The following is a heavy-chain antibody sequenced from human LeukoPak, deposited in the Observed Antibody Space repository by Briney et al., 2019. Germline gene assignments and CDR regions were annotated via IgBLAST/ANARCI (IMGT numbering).Heavy chain of an antibody. V-gene: IGHV3-23*01. CDR3: ARKLPYYYYGMDV. Sequence: GGSLRLSCAASGFTFSSYAMSWVRQAPGKGLEWVSAISGSGGSTYYADSVKGRLTISRDNSKNTLYLQMNSLRAEDTAVYYCARKLPYYYYGMDVWGQGTTVTVSS. J-gene: IGHJ6*02. CDR2: ISGSGGST. D-gene: IGHD1-7*01. CDR1: GFTFSSYA.